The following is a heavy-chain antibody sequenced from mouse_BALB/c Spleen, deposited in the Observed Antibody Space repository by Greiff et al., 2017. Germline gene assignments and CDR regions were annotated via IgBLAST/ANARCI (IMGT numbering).Heavy chain of an antibody. CDR2: ISTYYGDA. J-gene: IGHJ4*01. D-gene: IGHD1-1*01. CDR3: ARDYGQYAMDY. V-gene: IGHV1S137*01. Sequence: VQLQQSGAELVRPGVSVKISCKGSGYTFTDYAMHWVKQSHAKSLEWIGVISTYYGDASYNQKFKGKATMTVDKSSSTAYMELARLTSEDSAIYYCARDYGQYAMDYWGQGTSVTVSS. CDR1: GYTFTDYA.